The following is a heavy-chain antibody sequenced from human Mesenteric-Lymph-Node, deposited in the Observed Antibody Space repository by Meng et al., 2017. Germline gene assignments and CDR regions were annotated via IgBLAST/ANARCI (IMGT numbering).Heavy chain of an antibody. Sequence: GGSLRLSCGVSGFTFSSYAMTWVRQAPGRGPEWVSSISSNGGSTFYADSVKGRFTISRDNSKNTLYLQMNSLRAEDRALYYCAKLPYAVITPRGFLEYWGQGSLVTVSS. D-gene: IGHD2-15*01. CDR2: ISSNGGST. CDR3: AKLPYAVITPRGFLEY. V-gene: IGHV3-23*01. J-gene: IGHJ4*02. CDR1: GFTFSSYA.